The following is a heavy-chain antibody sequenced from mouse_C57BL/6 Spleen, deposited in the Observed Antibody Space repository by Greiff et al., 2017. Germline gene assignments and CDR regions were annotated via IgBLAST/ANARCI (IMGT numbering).Heavy chain of an antibody. CDR3: VRQLWQLGAMDY. J-gene: IGHJ4*01. D-gene: IGHD4-1*02. V-gene: IGHV10-1*01. Sequence: EVKLVESGGGLVQPKGSLKLSCAASGFSFNTYAMNWVRQAPGKGLEWVARIRSKSNNDATYYADSVKYRFTISRDDSESMLYLQMNNLKTEDTAMYYCVRQLWQLGAMDYWGQGTSVTVSS. CDR2: IRSKSNNDAT. CDR1: GFSFNTYA.